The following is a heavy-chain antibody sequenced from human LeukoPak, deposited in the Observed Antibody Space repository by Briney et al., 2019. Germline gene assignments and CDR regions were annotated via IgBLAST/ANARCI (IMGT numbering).Heavy chain of an antibody. CDR2: IKQDGSEK. J-gene: IGHJ4*02. D-gene: IGHD1-1*01. CDR3: ARDQIQLERRFDY. V-gene: IGHV3-7*01. Sequence: GGSLRLSCAASGFTFSSYAMHWVRQAPGKGLEWVANIKQDGSEKYYVDSVKGRFTISRDNAKNSLYLQMNSLRAEDTAVYYCARDQIQLERRFDYWGQGTLVTVSS. CDR1: GFTFSSYA.